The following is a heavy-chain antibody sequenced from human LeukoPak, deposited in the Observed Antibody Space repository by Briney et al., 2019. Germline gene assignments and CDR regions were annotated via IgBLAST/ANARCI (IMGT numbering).Heavy chain of an antibody. CDR2: IYYTGSN. J-gene: IGHJ4*02. CDR1: GGSVSTSTYY. V-gene: IGHV4-39*01. CDR3: ARLGYCGSTTCFYHFDY. Sequence: SETLSLTCTVSGGSVSTSTYYWGWIRQPPGKGLERNGGIYYTGSNYYNPALKSRVTISVDTSKNQLSLKLRSVTAADTAVYYCARLGYCGSTTCFYHFDYWGQGTLVTVSA. D-gene: IGHD2-2*03.